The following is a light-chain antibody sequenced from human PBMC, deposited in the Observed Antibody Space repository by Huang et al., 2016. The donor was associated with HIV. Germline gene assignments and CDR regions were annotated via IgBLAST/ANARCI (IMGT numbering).Light chain of an antibody. CDR3: MQSLQTPLT. J-gene: IGKJ4*01. Sequence: DIVMTQSPLSLRVTPGEPASISCRSNQSLLHSSGYTYLDWDLQKPGQSPKLLIYLGSNRASGVPDRFSGSVAGTDFTRKISRVETEDVGVYYCMQSLQTPLTFGGGTKVEIK. CDR2: LGS. V-gene: IGKV2-28*01. CDR1: QSLLHSSGYTY.